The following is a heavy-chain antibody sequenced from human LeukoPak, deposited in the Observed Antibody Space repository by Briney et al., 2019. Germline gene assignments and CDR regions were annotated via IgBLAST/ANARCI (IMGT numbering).Heavy chain of an antibody. CDR3: AISYDSSGYYTFDY. CDR1: GYTFTSYG. J-gene: IGHJ4*02. V-gene: IGHV1-18*01. D-gene: IGHD3-22*01. CDR2: ISAYNGNT. Sequence: ASVKVSCKASGYTFTSYGIRWVRQAPGQGLEWMGWISAYNGNTNYAQKLQGRVTMTTDTSTSTAYMEPRSLRSDDTAVYYCAISYDSSGYYTFDYWGQGTLVTVSS.